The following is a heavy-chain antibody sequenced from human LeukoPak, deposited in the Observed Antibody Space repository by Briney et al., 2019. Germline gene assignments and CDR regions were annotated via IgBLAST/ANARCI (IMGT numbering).Heavy chain of an antibody. CDR2: IIPIYGTA. CDR3: ARRTYYYGSGSPLGY. V-gene: IGHV1-69*06. CDR1: GGTFSSYA. J-gene: IGHJ4*02. Sequence: SVKVSCKASGGTFSSYAISWVRQAPGQGLEWMGGIIPIYGTANYAQKFQGRVTITADKSTSTAYMELSSLRSEDTAVYYCARRTYYYGSGSPLGYWGQGTLVTVSS. D-gene: IGHD3-10*01.